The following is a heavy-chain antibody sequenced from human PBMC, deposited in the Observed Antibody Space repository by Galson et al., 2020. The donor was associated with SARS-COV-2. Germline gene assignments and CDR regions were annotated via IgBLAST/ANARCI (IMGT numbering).Heavy chain of an antibody. D-gene: IGHD3-9*01. CDR3: ARDYRNSLGGILTVPRYYFDY. Sequence: GESLKISCAASGFTFSSYSMNWVRRAPGKGLEWVSYISSSSSTIYYADSVKGRFTISRDNAKNSLYLQMNSLRAEDTAVYYCARDYRNSLGGILTVPRYYFDYWGQGTLVTVSS. CDR2: ISSSSSTI. CDR1: GFTFSSYS. J-gene: IGHJ4*02. V-gene: IGHV3-48*04.